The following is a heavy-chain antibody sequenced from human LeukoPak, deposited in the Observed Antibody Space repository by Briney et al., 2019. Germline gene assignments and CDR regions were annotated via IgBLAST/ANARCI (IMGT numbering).Heavy chain of an antibody. CDR1: GFTFSTYA. V-gene: IGHV3-23*01. CDR3: AKRADWLSDY. J-gene: IGHJ4*02. Sequence: PGGSLRLSCVASGFTFSTYAMGWVRQAPGKGLEWLSGISGSGGSTYYADSVKGRFTISRDNSKNTLYLQVDSLRGEDTAVYYCAKRADWLSDYWGQGTLVTVSS. CDR2: ISGSGGST. D-gene: IGHD3-9*01.